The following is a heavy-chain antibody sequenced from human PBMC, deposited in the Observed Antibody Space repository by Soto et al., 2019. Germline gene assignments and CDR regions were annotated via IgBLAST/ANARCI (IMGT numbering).Heavy chain of an antibody. D-gene: IGHD1-26*01. CDR2: FDPEDGET. J-gene: IGHJ4*02. CDR1: GYTLTELS. Sequence: ASVKVSCKVSGYTLTELSMHWVRQAPGKGLEWMGGFDPEDGETIYAQKFQGRVTMTEDTSTDTAYMELSSLRSEDTAVYYCTWTIVGATKVGYYFDYWGQGTLVTVSS. CDR3: TWTIVGATKVGYYFDY. V-gene: IGHV1-24*01.